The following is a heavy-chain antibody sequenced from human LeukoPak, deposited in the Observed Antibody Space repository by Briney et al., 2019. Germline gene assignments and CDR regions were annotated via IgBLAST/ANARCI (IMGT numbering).Heavy chain of an antibody. CDR2: IFYSGSI. V-gene: IGHV4-39*01. Sequence: SETLSLTCSVSGASISGSNYFWGWVRQPPGKGLEWIGSIFYSGSIYYNPSLKSRVTMSADTSKNHLALKVTSVTAADTAVYYCARHGAEKEISGSGTYRLKNYYYMDVWGEGTTVIVSS. CDR3: ARHGAEKEISGSGTYRLKNYYYMDV. J-gene: IGHJ6*03. CDR1: GASISGSNYF. D-gene: IGHD3-10*01.